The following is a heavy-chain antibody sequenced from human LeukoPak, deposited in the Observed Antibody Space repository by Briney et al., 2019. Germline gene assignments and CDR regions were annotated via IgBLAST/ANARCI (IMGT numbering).Heavy chain of an antibody. J-gene: IGHJ4*02. Sequence: GRSLRLSCAASVFTVSSNYMSWVRHAPGKGLEWVSVIYSGGSTYYADYVTGRFTISRDNSKNTLYLQMNSLRAEDTAVYYCARDEAAAGTTYPDYWGQGTLVTVSS. V-gene: IGHV3-53*01. CDR3: ARDEAAAGTTYPDY. D-gene: IGHD6-13*01. CDR2: IYSGGST. CDR1: VFTVSSNY.